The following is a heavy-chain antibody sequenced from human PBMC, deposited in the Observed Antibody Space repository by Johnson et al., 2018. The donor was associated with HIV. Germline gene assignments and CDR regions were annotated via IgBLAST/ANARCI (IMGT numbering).Heavy chain of an antibody. Sequence: QVQLVESGGGLVKPGGSLRLSCAASGFTVSSNYMSWVRQAPGKGLEWVAVISYDGSNKYYADSVQGRFTISRDNAKNSLYLQMNSLRAEDTAVYYCARTRQGAFDIWGQGTMVTVSS. CDR1: GFTVSSNY. CDR3: ARTRQGAFDI. CDR2: ISYDGSNK. V-gene: IGHV3-30*03. J-gene: IGHJ3*02.